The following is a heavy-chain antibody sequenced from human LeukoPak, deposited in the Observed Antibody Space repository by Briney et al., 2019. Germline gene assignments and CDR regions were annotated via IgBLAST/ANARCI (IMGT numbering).Heavy chain of an antibody. J-gene: IGHJ4*02. CDR3: ARVIRGVYDY. Sequence: GGSLRLSCAASGFTVSSNYMSWVRQAPGKGLEWVSVIYSGGSTYYADSVKGRFTISRDNSKHTLYLQMNSLRAEDTAVYYCARVIRGVYDYWGQGTLVTVSS. CDR1: GFTVSSNY. V-gene: IGHV3-66*01. D-gene: IGHD3-10*01. CDR2: IYSGGST.